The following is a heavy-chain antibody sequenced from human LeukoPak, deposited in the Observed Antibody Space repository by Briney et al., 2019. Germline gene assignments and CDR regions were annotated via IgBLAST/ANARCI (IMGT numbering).Heavy chain of an antibody. J-gene: IGHJ4*02. CDR3: ARQNYSSSLFDY. Sequence: SETLSLTCTVSGGSISSYYWSWIRQFPGKGLEWIGYIYYSGSTSYNPSLKSRVSISVDMSKNQFSLKLGSVTAADTAVYYCARQNYSSSLFDYWGQGTLVTVSS. CDR1: GGSISSYY. D-gene: IGHD6-13*01. CDR2: IYYSGST. V-gene: IGHV4-59*08.